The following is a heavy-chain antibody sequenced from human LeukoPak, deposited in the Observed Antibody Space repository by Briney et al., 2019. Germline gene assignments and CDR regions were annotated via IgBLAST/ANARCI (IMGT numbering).Heavy chain of an antibody. J-gene: IGHJ5*02. CDR3: ARDQLELGTHWFDP. D-gene: IGHD1-1*01. CDR2: IIPVLEEA. V-gene: IGHV1-69*04. CDR1: GVTFSNSG. Sequence: GASVKVSCKAPGVTFSNSGITWVRQAPGQGLEWMGRIIPVLEEAQYAQNFQGKVTITADKSTSTAYMELHSLTSGDTAVYYCARDQLELGTHWFDPWGQGTLVTVSS.